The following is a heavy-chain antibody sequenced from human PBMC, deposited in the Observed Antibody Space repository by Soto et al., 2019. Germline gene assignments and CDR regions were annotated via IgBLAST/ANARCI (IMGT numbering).Heavy chain of an antibody. CDR2: IYYSGST. Sequence: PSETLSLTCTVSGGSISSGGYYWSWIRQHPGKGLEWIGYIYYSGSTYYNPSLKSRVTISVDTSKNQFSLKLSSVTAADTAVYYCARDSTYYDILTGPVYYYYGMDVWGQGTTVTVSS. CDR1: GGSISSGGYY. J-gene: IGHJ6*02. CDR3: ARDSTYYDILTGPVYYYYGMDV. D-gene: IGHD3-9*01. V-gene: IGHV4-31*03.